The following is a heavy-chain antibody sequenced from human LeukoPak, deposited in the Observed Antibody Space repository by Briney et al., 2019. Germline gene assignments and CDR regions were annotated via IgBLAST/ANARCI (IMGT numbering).Heavy chain of an antibody. CDR2: ISGDSTYI. D-gene: IGHD3-16*02. CDR3: AREGSHRFFVF. V-gene: IGHV3-21*06. Sequence: GGSLRLSCAASGITSNTYFMNWVRQAPGKGLEWVSSISGDSTYIYYSDSVKGRFTISRDNAKNSLYLQMNSLRAEDTAIYYCAREGSHRFFVFWGQGTLVTVSS. J-gene: IGHJ4*02. CDR1: GITSNTYF.